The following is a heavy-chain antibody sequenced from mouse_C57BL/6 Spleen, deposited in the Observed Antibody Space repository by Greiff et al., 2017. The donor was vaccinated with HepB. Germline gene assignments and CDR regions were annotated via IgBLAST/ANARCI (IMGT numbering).Heavy chain of an antibody. CDR2: ISSGSSTI. D-gene: IGHD1-1*01. CDR1: GFTFSDYG. V-gene: IGHV5-17*01. J-gene: IGHJ1*03. CDR3: SRPITALVEGWYFDV. Sequence: EVMLMESGGGLVKPGGSLKLSCAASGFTFSDYGMHWVRQAPEKGLEWVAYISSGSSTIYYADTVKGRFTISRDNDKNTMVLQMTSLRSGVTAMYYCSRPITALVEGWYFDVWGTGTTVTVSS.